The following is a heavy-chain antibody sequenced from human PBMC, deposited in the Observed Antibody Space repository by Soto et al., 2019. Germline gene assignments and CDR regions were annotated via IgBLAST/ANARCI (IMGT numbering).Heavy chain of an antibody. J-gene: IGHJ4*02. CDR2: IFWRSGNT. CDR3: GKDLSPGGLES. D-gene: IGHD3-16*01. CDR1: GSTVDDYA. Sequence: VQVVESGGGLVQPGMSLRLSCVVSGSTVDDYAMHWIRQVPGKGLAWVSGIFWRSGNTGYADSVKGRFTISRDSAENSLSLHMNSLRLEDTAVYYCGKDLSPGGLESWGQGTLVTVSS. V-gene: IGHV3-9*01.